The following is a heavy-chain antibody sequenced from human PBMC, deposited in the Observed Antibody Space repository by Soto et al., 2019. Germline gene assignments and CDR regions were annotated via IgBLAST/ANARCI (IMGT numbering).Heavy chain of an antibody. V-gene: IGHV3-7*01. CDR2: IKPDGSEQ. Sequence: PGGSLRLSCAASEFTFDNYYMTWVRQAPGKGPEWVANIKPDGSEQYYVDSVKGRFTISRDNANNSLYLQMNSLRAEDTAVYFCARGNWNYYYGFDVWGQGTTVTVSS. CDR1: EFTFDNYY. D-gene: IGHD1-20*01. CDR3: ARGNWNYYYGFDV. J-gene: IGHJ6*02.